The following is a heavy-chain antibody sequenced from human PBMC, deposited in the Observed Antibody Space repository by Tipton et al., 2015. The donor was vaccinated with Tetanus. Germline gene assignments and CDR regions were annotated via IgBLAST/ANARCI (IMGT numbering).Heavy chain of an antibody. J-gene: IGHJ6*02. CDR2: IYTSGST. CDR3: ARDRGLTTSGGIGMNV. Sequence: TLSLTCTVSGGSISSNYWSWIRQPAGKGLEWIGRIYTSGSTNYNPSLKSRVTMSVDTSENQFSLKLSSVTAADTAVYYCARDRGLTTSGGIGMNVWGQGTTVTVSS. D-gene: IGHD4-17*01. CDR1: GGSISSNY. V-gene: IGHV4-4*07.